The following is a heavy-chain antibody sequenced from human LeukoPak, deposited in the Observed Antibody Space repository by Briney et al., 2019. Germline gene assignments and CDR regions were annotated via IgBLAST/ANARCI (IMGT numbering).Heavy chain of an antibody. CDR1: GFAFSSYE. CDR2: ISSSGSTI. D-gene: IGHD5-18*01. V-gene: IGHV3-48*03. J-gene: IGHJ4*02. CDR3: ARDLGDTGMINPPDY. Sequence: GGSLRLSCAASGFAFSSYEMNWVRQAPGKGLEWVSYISSSGSTIYYADSVKGRFTISRDNDKNSLYLQMNSLRAEDTAVYYCARDLGDTGMINPPDYWGQGTLVTVSS.